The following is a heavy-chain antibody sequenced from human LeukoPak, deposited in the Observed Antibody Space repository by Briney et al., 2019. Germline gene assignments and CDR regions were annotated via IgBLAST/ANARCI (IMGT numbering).Heavy chain of an antibody. CDR2: FYHSGST. CDR3: ARGPIAAAGTNGNYFDY. Sequence: SETLSLTCTVSGYSINSGYYWGWIRQPPGKGLEGMGSFYHSGSTYYNPSLKSRVTISVDTSKNQFSLKLSSVTAADTAVYYCARGPIAAAGTNGNYFDYWGQGTTVTVSS. J-gene: IGHJ4*03. CDR1: GYSINSGYY. D-gene: IGHD6-13*01. V-gene: IGHV4-38-2*02.